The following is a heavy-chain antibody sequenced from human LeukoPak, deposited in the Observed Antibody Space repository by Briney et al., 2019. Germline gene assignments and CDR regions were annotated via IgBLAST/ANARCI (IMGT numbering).Heavy chain of an antibody. J-gene: IGHJ6*02. Sequence: GASVKVSCKASGYTFTGYYMHWVRQAPGQGLEWMGWINPNSGGTNYAQKFQGRVTMTRDTSISTAYMELSRLRSDDTAVYYCARDWPPPKSDIYYYYGMDVWGQGTTVTVSS. CDR3: ARDWPPPKSDIYYYYGMDV. D-gene: IGHD2-15*01. CDR2: INPNSGGT. CDR1: GYTFTGYY. V-gene: IGHV1-2*02.